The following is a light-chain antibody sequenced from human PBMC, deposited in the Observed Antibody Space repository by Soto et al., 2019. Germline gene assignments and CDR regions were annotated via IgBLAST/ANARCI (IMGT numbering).Light chain of an antibody. V-gene: IGKV1-39*01. CDR3: QQTSSTPPT. J-gene: IGKJ2*01. CDR2: AES. CDR1: QTITTL. Sequence: DIQLTQSPSSLSASVGDTVTITCRASQTITTLLHWYQQTPGKAPDLLIYAESRLQSGVPSRFSGSGSGTDFTLTISSLQPEDFGTYYCQQTSSTPPTFGQGTRLQIK.